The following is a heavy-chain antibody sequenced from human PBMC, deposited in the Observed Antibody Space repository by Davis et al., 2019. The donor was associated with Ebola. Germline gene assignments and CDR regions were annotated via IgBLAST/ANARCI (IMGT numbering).Heavy chain of an antibody. CDR2: IYPFNGAT. Sequence: ASVKVSCKASGYTFTDYYLHWVRQAPGQGLEWMGRIYPFNGATNFADTFQGRVTMTTDMSITTAYMELSSLNSDDTAIYYCARPILPEVTHCGVDYWGQGTLVTVSS. J-gene: IGHJ4*02. V-gene: IGHV1-2*06. CDR1: GYTFTDYY. CDR3: ARPILPEVTHCGVDY. D-gene: IGHD1-14*01.